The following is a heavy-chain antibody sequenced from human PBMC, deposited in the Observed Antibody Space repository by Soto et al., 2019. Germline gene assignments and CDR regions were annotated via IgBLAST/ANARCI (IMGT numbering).Heavy chain of an antibody. V-gene: IGHV3-48*01. CDR1: GFTFSSYS. CDR3: ATAATRPLYYYYYYMDV. J-gene: IGHJ6*03. CDR2: ISSSSSTI. Sequence: EVQLVESGGGLVQPGGSLRLSCAASGFTFSSYSMNWVRQAPGKGLEWVSYISSSSSTIYYADSVKGRFTISRDNAKNSLYLQMNSLRAEDTAVYYCATAATRPLYYYYYYMDVWGKGTTVTVSS. D-gene: IGHD2-15*01.